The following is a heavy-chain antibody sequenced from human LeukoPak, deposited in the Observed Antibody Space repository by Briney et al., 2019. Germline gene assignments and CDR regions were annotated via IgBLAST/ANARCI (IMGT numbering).Heavy chain of an antibody. D-gene: IGHD4-17*01. Sequence: SVKVSCKASGGTFSSYAISWVRQAPGQGLEWMGGIIPIFGTANYAQKFQGRVTITADESTSTAYMELSSLRSEDTAVYYCAREGADYGDYVGFDYWGQGTLVTVSS. CDR3: AREGADYGDYVGFDY. V-gene: IGHV1-69*13. CDR1: GGTFSSYA. J-gene: IGHJ4*02. CDR2: IIPIFGTA.